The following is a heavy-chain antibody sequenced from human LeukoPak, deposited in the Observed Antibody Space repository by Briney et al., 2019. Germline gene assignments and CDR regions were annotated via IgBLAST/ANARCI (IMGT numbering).Heavy chain of an antibody. CDR3: ARDYQTEAPDY. CDR2: IIPIFGTA. CDR1: GGTFSSYA. Sequence: GASVKVSCKASGGTFSSYAISWVRQAPGQGLEWMGGIIPIFGTANYAQKFQGRVTITADKSTSTAYMELSSLRSDDTAIFYCARDYQTEAPDYWGQGTLVTVSS. V-gene: IGHV1-69*06. J-gene: IGHJ4*02.